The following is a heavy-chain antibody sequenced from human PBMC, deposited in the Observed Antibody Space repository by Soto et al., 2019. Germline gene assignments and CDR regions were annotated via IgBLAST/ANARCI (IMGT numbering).Heavy chain of an antibody. CDR3: AADRGAGYCTNGVCWNNYYYYGMDV. CDR1: GFTFTSSA. D-gene: IGHD2-8*01. J-gene: IGHJ6*04. V-gene: IGHV1-58*01. CDR2: IVVGSGNT. Sequence: ASVKVSCKASGFTFTSSAVQWVRQARGQRLEWIGWIVVGSGNTNYAQKFQERVTITRDMSTSTAYMELSSLRSEDTAVYYCAADRGAGYCTNGVCWNNYYYYGMDVWGKGTTVTVSS.